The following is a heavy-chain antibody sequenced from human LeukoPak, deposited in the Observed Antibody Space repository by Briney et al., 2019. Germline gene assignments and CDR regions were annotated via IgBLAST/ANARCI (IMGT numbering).Heavy chain of an antibody. CDR2: IYYSGST. D-gene: IGHD3-3*01. CDR3: ARLDFWSGYVEDY. V-gene: IGHV4-59*08. CDR1: GGSISSYY. Sequence: SETLSLTCTVSGGSISSYYWSRIRQPPGKGLEWIGYIYYSGSTNYNPSLKSRVTISVDTSKNQFSLKLSSVTAADTAVYYCARLDFWSGYVEDYWGQGTLVTVSS. J-gene: IGHJ4*02.